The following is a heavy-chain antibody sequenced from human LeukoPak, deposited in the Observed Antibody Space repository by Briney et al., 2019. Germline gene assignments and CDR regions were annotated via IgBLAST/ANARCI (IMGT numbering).Heavy chain of an antibody. CDR1: GYSFTSYW. V-gene: IGHV5-51*01. CDR3: ARTPASMHYPSRRDDGRFDY. D-gene: IGHD2-21*01. CDR2: IFPGDSET. J-gene: IGHJ4*02. Sequence: GESLKISCEGSGYSFTSYWIAWVRQMPGKGLEWMGIIFPGDSETRYSPSFQGQVSISVDTSIRTAYLQWSTLRASDSAIYYCARTPASMHYPSRRDDGRFDYWGQGTLVTVSS.